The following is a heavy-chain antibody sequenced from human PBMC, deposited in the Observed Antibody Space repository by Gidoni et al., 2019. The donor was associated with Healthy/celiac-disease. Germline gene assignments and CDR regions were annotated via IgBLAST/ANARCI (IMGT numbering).Heavy chain of an antibody. CDR1: GFTFSSYG. CDR3: ARGSRGMDV. CDR2: IWYDGSNK. J-gene: IGHJ6*02. V-gene: IGHV3-33*01. Sequence: QVQLVESGGGVVQPGRSLRLSCAASGFTFSSYGVHWVRQAPGKGLEWVAVIWYDGSNKYYADSVKGRFTISRDNSKNTLYLQMNSLRAEDTAVYYCARGSRGMDVWGQGTTVTVSS.